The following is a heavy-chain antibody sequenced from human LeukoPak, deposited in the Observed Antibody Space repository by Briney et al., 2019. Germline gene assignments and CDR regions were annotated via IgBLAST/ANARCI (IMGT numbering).Heavy chain of an antibody. Sequence: PGGSLRLSCAASGFTFDDYGMSWVRQAPGKGLEWVSGINWNGGSTGYADSVKGRFTISRDNAKNSLYLQMNSLRAEDTYLYYCARLMTGGPHRDMIVLVNVFDYWGQGTLVTVSS. CDR1: GFTFDDYG. V-gene: IGHV3-20*04. J-gene: IGHJ4*02. D-gene: IGHD3-22*01. CDR3: ARLMTGGPHRDMIVLVNVFDY. CDR2: INWNGGST.